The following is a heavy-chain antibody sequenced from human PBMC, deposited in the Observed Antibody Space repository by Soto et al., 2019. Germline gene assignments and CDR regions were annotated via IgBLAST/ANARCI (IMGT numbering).Heavy chain of an antibody. CDR3: ARSHYTYGLLIDY. CDR2: VYSTGST. V-gene: IGHV4-39*01. J-gene: IGHJ4*02. Sequence: ETLSITCSVSGDSITTNGYYWGWIRQPPGKGLQWIGNVYSTGSTFSHPSLTSRVFISVDTSKNKFSLRLTSVTAADTAVYYCARSHYTYGLLIDYWGPGIMVTVSS. CDR1: GDSITTNGYY. D-gene: IGHD2-8*01.